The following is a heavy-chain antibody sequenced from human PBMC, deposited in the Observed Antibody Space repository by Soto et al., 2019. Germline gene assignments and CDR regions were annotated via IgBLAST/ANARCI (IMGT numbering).Heavy chain of an antibody. CDR1: GFPFSTAW. CDR3: TTGSYFATITDRFDY. CDR2: VKSKNDGGTT. J-gene: IGHJ4*01. V-gene: IGHV3-15*07. Sequence: GGSPRLPCPASGFPFSTAWINWVRQTPGRGLEWVGRVKSKNDGGTTDVAAPVKGRFAISRDDSKNMVYLEMNSLQTEDTAMYYCTTGSYFATITDRFDYWGHGTLVTVSS. D-gene: IGHD3-9*01.